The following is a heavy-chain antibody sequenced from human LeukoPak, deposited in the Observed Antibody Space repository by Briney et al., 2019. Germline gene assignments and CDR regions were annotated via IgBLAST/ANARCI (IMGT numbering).Heavy chain of an antibody. D-gene: IGHD3-3*01. CDR3: AKDRGLYYDFWSGYYEG. Sequence: PGGSLRLSCAASGFTFSSYAMSWVRQAPGKGLEWVSAISGSGGSTYYADSVEGRFTISRDNSKNTLYLQMNSLRAEDTAVYYCAKDRGLYYDFWSGYYEGWGQGTLVTVSS. J-gene: IGHJ4*02. CDR2: ISGSGGST. CDR1: GFTFSSYA. V-gene: IGHV3-23*01.